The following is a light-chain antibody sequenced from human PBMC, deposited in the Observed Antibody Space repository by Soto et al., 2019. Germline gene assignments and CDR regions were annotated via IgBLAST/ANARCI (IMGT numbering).Light chain of an antibody. V-gene: IGKV3-15*01. Sequence: EIVMTQSPATLSVSPGERATLSCTARQSVSSSLAWYQQKPGQAPRLLIYGAPTRGTGIPARFSGSGSGTEFTLTISSLQSEDFAGYYWQQYNNCARTFGQGTKVEIK. J-gene: IGKJ1*01. CDR2: GAP. CDR1: QSVSSS. CDR3: QQYNNCART.